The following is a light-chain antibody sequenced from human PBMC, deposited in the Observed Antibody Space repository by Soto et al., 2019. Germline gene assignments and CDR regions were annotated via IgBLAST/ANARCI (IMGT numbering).Light chain of an antibody. CDR1: SSDVGGYNY. CDR3: SSYSSSDTPYV. V-gene: IGLV2-14*03. CDR2: DVS. Sequence: QSVLTQPASVSGSPGPSITISCTGTSSDVGGYNYVSWYQQHPGKAPKLMISDVSDRPSGVSNRFSGSKSGNTASLTISGLQAEDEADYYCSSYSSSDTPYVFGTGTKVTVL. J-gene: IGLJ1*01.